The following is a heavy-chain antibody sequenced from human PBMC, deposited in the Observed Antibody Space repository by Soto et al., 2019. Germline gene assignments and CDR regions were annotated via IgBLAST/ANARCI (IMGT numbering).Heavy chain of an antibody. CDR3: ARANLRSGWTFDH. CDR1: GGSISSYY. CDR2: IFHSGRT. V-gene: IGHV4-59*12. J-gene: IGHJ4*02. Sequence: PSETLSLTCTVSGGSISSYYWSWIRQPPGKGLEWIGEIFHSGRTNYSPSFKSRVTISVDTSKSQFSLEMASVTAADTAVYYCARANLRSGWTFDHWGQGSPVTVSS. D-gene: IGHD6-19*01.